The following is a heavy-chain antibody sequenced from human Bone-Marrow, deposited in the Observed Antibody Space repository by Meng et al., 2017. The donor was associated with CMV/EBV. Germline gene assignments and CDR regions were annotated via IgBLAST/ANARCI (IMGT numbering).Heavy chain of an antibody. J-gene: IGHJ4*02. Sequence: CAASGFPFRSYGMHWVRQAPGKGLEWVAVISYDGSNKYYADSVKGRFTISRDNSKNTLYLQMNSLRAEDTAVYYCAKDWSVAGNFDYWGQGTLVTVSS. CDR1: GFPFRSYG. V-gene: IGHV3-30*18. CDR2: ISYDGSNK. D-gene: IGHD6-19*01. CDR3: AKDWSVAGNFDY.